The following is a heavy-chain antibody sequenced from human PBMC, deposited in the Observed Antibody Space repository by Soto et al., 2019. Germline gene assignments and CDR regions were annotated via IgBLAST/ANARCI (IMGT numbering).Heavy chain of an antibody. CDR1: GFTFSSYA. CDR2: ISGSGGST. J-gene: IGHJ6*02. CDR3: AKEIGLEHSSSWYPYYGMDV. V-gene: IGHV3-23*01. D-gene: IGHD6-13*01. Sequence: GGSLRLSCAASGFTFSSYAMSWVRQAPGKGLEWVSAISGSGGSTYYADSVKGRFTISRDNSKNTRYLQMNSLRAEDTAVYYCAKEIGLEHSSSWYPYYGMDVWGQGTTVTVSS.